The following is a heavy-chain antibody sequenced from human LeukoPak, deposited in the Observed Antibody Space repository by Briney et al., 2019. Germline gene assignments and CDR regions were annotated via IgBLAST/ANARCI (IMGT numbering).Heavy chain of an antibody. CDR2: INHSGST. CDR3: ARVNSSSWYNWFDP. CDR1: GGSFSGYY. Sequence: PSETLSLTCAVYGGSFSGYYWSWIRQPLGKGLEWIGEINHSGSTNYNPSLKSRVTISVDTSKNQFSLKLSSVTAADTAVYYCARVNSSSWYNWFDPWGQGTLVTVSS. V-gene: IGHV4-34*01. D-gene: IGHD6-13*01. J-gene: IGHJ5*02.